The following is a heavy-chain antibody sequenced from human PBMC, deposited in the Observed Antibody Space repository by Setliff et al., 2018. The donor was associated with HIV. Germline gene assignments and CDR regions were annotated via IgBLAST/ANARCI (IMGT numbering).Heavy chain of an antibody. V-gene: IGHV4-61*05. CDR3: ARTLSTMVKTDGYYDYYYMDV. CDR1: GGSISSSNYY. Sequence: SQTLSLTCAVSGGSISSSNYYWVWIRQPPGKGLEWIGYIHYTGSTTYNPSFKSRVTMSVDTSKNQFALNLNSVTAADTAVYYCARTLSTMVKTDGYYDYYYMDVWGKGTTVTVSS. CDR2: IHYTGST. J-gene: IGHJ6*03. D-gene: IGHD3-10*01.